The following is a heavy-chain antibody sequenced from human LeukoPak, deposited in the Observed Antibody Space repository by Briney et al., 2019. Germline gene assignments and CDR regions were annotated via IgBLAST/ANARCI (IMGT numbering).Heavy chain of an antibody. V-gene: IGHV4-59*12. CDR3: ARVGGSYLYDY. CDR2: IYYRGST. D-gene: IGHD1-26*01. Sequence: PSETLSLTCTLSGGSISSYYWSWFRQSPGKGLEWIGYIYYRGSTDYSPSLKSRVTISVDTSKNQFSLKLSSVTAADTAVYYCARVGGSYLYDYWGQGTLVTVSS. CDR1: GGSISSYY. J-gene: IGHJ4*02.